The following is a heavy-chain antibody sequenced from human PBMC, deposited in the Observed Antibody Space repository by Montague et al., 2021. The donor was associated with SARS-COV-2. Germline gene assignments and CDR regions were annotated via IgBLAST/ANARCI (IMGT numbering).Heavy chain of an antibody. D-gene: IGHD2-21*02. CDR3: ARRMGFVVVTEHDAFDI. CDR2: SGST. V-gene: IGHV4-39*01. J-gene: IGHJ3*02. Sequence: SGSTYYNPSLKSRVTISADTSKNQFSLRLRSVTAADTAVYYCARRMGFVVVTEHDAFDIWGQGTMVTFSS.